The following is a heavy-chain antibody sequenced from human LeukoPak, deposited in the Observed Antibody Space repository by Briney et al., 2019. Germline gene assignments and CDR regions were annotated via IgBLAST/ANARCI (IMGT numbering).Heavy chain of an antibody. CDR3: ARTYCGGDCYLNDAFDI. J-gene: IGHJ3*02. CDR1: GYTFTGYY. Sequence: ASVKVSCKASGYTFTGYYIHWVRQAPGQGLEWMGWINPNSGNTNNAQKFQGRVTMTRDTSIYTAYMELSRLRSDDTAVYYCARTYCGGDCYLNDAFDIWGQGTMVTVSS. D-gene: IGHD2-21*01. V-gene: IGHV1-2*02. CDR2: INPNSGNT.